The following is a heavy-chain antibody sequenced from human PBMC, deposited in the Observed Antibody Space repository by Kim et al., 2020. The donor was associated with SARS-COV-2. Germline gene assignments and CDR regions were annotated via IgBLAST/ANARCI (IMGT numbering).Heavy chain of an antibody. V-gene: IGHV1-24*01. Sequence: ASVKVSCKVSGYTLTELSMHWVRQAPGKGLEWMGGFDPEDGETIYAQKFQGRVTMTEDTSTDTAYMELRSLRSEDTAVYYCATGRVAGPPAWFDPWGQGTLATVSS. D-gene: IGHD2-15*01. CDR3: ATGRVAGPPAWFDP. CDR1: GYTLTELS. CDR2: FDPEDGET. J-gene: IGHJ5*02.